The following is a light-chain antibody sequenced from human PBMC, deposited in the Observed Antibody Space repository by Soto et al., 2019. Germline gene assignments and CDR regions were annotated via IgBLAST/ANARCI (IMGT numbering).Light chain of an antibody. V-gene: IGLV1-44*01. CDR3: AAWDDNLNWV. Sequence: QSVLTQPPSASGTPGQRVTISCSGSSSNIGSNTVNWYQQLPGTAPKLLIYSNNQRPSGVPDRFSGSKSGTSASLAISGLQSEDEADYYCAAWDDNLNWVFGGRTKLTVL. CDR2: SNN. J-gene: IGLJ3*02. CDR1: SSNIGSNT.